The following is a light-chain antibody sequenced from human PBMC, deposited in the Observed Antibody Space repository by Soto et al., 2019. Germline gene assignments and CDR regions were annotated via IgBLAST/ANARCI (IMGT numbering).Light chain of an antibody. Sequence: EIVLTQSPGTLSLSPGERATLSCRASQRVYSNYLGWYQKNPGQAPRLLIYGGSSRATGIPDRFSGSGSGTDFTLTISRLEPEDFAVYYCHQYGSSLRTFGQGTKVEMK. CDR2: GGS. J-gene: IGKJ1*01. V-gene: IGKV3-20*01. CDR3: HQYGSSLRT. CDR1: QRVYSNY.